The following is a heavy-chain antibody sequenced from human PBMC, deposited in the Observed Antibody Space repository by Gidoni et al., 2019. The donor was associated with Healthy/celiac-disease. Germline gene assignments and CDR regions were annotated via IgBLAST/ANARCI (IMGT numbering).Heavy chain of an antibody. CDR3: ARKFFVVVPAARFDP. D-gene: IGHD2-2*01. CDR2: INHSGST. J-gene: IGHJ5*02. Sequence: QVQLQQWGAGLLKPSETLSLTCAVYGGSFSGYYWSWIRQPPGKGLEWIGEINHSGSTNYNPSLKSRVTISVDTSKNQFSLKLSSVTAADTAVYYCARKFFVVVPAARFDPWGQGTLVTVSS. V-gene: IGHV4-34*01. CDR1: GGSFSGYY.